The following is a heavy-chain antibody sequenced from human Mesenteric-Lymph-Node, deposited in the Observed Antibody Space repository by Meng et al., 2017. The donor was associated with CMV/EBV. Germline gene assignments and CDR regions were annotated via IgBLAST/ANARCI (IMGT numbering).Heavy chain of an antibody. CDR1: GGSISSYY. V-gene: IGHV4-59*01. J-gene: IGHJ4*02. D-gene: IGHD6-6*01. CDR2: IYYSGST. Sequence: GSLRLSCTVSGGSISSYYWTWIRQPPGKGLEWIGYIYYSGSTNYNPSLKSRATISLDTSKNQFSLKLSSVTAADTAVYYCARAGAARPNFDYWGQGTLVTVSS. CDR3: ARAGAARPNFDY.